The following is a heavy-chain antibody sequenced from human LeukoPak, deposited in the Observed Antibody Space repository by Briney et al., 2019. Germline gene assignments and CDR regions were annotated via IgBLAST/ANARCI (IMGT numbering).Heavy chain of an antibody. Sequence: SETLSLTCTVSGDSFSSISYYWGWIRQPPGKGLEWIGGIYYSGSAYYSPSLKSRVTISLDTSKNQFSLKLSSVTAADTAVYYCAFGELIDYMDVWGKGTTVTVSS. CDR3: AFGELIDYMDV. V-gene: IGHV4-39*07. CDR1: GDSFSSISYY. J-gene: IGHJ6*03. CDR2: IYYSGSA. D-gene: IGHD3-10*01.